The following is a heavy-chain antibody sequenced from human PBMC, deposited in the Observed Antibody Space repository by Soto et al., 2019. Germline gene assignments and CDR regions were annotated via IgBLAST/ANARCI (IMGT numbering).Heavy chain of an antibody. Sequence: SVKVSCKASGDTLYNYAFSWVRQAPGQGVEWMGGIIPLFETPDYAQKFQGRVTLTTDTSTSTAYMELRSLRSDDTAIYYCARDPHEFWTSYWFDPWGQGTPVTVSS. CDR1: GDTLYNYA. J-gene: IGHJ5*02. V-gene: IGHV1-69*05. CDR3: ARDPHEFWTSYWFDP. CDR2: IIPLFETP. D-gene: IGHD3-3*01.